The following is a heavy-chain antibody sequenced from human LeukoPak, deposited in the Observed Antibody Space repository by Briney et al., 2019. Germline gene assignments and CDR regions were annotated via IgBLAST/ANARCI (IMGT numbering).Heavy chain of an antibody. CDR2: IYYSGST. V-gene: IGHV4-59*01. J-gene: IGHJ4*02. Sequence: SETLSLTCTVSGDSINSYYWSWIRQPPEKGLEWIGYIYYSGSTNYNPSLKSRVTISVDTSKNQFSLKLSSVTAADTAVYYCARGSYGPGAPSDYWGQGTLVTVSS. CDR3: ARGSYGPGAPSDY. CDR1: GDSINSYY. D-gene: IGHD5-18*01.